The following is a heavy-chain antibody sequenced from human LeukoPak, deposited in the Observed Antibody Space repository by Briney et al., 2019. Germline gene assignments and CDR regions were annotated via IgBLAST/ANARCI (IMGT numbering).Heavy chain of an antibody. V-gene: IGHV1-18*01. CDR2: ISASNGNT. CDR1: GFTFTSYG. CDR3: ARETRLKTSGYTSGVNWFDP. Sequence: ASVKVSCKASGFTFTSYGISWVRQAPGQGLEWMGWISASNGNTNDAQKLQGRVTMTTDTSTSTAYMELRSLRSDDTAVYYCARETRLKTSGYTSGVNWFDPWGQGTLVTVSS. J-gene: IGHJ5*02. D-gene: IGHD6-19*01.